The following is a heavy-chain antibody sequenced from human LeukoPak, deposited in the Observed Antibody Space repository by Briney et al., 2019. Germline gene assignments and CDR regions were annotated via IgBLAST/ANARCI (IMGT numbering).Heavy chain of an antibody. V-gene: IGHV3-48*01. J-gene: IGHJ4*02. CDR2: ISSSSSTI. Sequence: GGSLRLSCAASGFTFSSYSMNWVRQAPGKGLEWVSYISSSSSTIYYADSVKGRFTISRDNAKNSLYLQMNSLRAEDTAVYYCARVPDYDFWSGYYPFDYWGQGTLVTVSS. CDR3: ARVPDYDFWSGYYPFDY. D-gene: IGHD3-3*01. CDR1: GFTFSSYS.